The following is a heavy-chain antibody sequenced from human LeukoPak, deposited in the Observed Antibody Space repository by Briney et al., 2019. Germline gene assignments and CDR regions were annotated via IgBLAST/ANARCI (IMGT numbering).Heavy chain of an antibody. CDR2: INPNSGGT. D-gene: IGHD5-18*01. J-gene: IGHJ4*02. Sequence: GASVKVSCKASGYTFTGYYIYWVRQAPGQGLEWMGWINPNSGGTNYAQKFQGRVTMTRDTSISTAYMELSRLRSDDTAVYYCARDLNTASLYYWGQGTLVTVSS. CDR1: GYTFTGYY. V-gene: IGHV1-2*02. CDR3: ARDLNTASLYY.